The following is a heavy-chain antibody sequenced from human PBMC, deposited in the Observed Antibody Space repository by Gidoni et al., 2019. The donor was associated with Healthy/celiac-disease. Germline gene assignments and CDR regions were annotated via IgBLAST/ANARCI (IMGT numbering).Heavy chain of an antibody. J-gene: IGHJ6*03. CDR1: GFSLSTSGVG. D-gene: IGHD3-10*01. CDR3: AHSRIRDYYGSGSRGENYYYMDV. V-gene: IGHV2-5*02. CDR2: IYWDDDK. Sequence: QITLKESGPTLVKPTQTLTLTCTFSGFSLSTSGVGVGWIRQPPGKALEWLALIYWDDDKRYSPSLKSRLTITKDTSKNQVVLTMTNMDPVDTATYYCAHSRIRDYYGSGSRGENYYYMDVWGKGTTVTVSS.